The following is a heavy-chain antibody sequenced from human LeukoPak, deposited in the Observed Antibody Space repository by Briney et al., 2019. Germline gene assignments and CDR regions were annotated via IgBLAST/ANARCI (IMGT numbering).Heavy chain of an antibody. D-gene: IGHD3-10*01. J-gene: IGHJ4*02. CDR2: IYTSGSS. CDR3: TKGRGI. CDR1: GGSISSGSYD. Sequence: SETLSLTCTVSGGSISSGSYDWYWIRQPAGKGLEWIGHIYTSGSSNYSPSLKSRVTISVDTSKNQFSLKLTSVTAADTAVYYCTKGRGIWGQGTLVTVSS. V-gene: IGHV4-61*09.